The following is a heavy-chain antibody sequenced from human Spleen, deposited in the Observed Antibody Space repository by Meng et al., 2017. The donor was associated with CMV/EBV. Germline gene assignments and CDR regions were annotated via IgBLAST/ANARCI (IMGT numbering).Heavy chain of an antibody. D-gene: IGHD2-15*01. CDR3: ARDRLGGSFDV. V-gene: IGHV3-48*04. J-gene: IGHJ3*01. Sequence: GESLKISCAASGFTLSTYDFNWVRQAPGKGLEWISFININSNNRFYADSVRGRFTISRDNSKNSLYLQMNSLRAEDTAVYYCARDRLGGSFDVWGQGTMVTVSS. CDR1: GFTLSTYD. CDR2: ININSNNR.